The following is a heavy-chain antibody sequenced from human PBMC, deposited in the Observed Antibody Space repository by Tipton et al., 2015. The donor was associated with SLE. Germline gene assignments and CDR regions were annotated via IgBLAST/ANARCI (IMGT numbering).Heavy chain of an antibody. J-gene: IGHJ5*02. CDR2: IQSDGSYK. Sequence: RSLRLSCVVSGSMFTNDAVDWVRQAPGKGLEWVAFIQSDGSYKSYADSVKGRFTTSRDNARNSLYLQMNSLRAEDTAVYYCARDTDPWGQGTLVTVSS. CDR3: ARDTDP. CDR1: GSMFTNDA. V-gene: IGHV3-33*08.